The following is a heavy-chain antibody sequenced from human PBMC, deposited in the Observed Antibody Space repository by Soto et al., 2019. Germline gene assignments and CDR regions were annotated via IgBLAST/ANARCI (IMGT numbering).Heavy chain of an antibody. J-gene: IGHJ4*02. CDR3: ARDPYSSGPLPRRAYSFDY. CDR1: GGTFSSYA. Sequence: SVKVSCKASGGTFSSYAISWVRQAPGQGLEWMGGIIPIFGTANYAQKLQGRVTITADESTSTAYMELSSLRSEDTAVYYCARDPYSSGPLPRRAYSFDYWGQGTLVTVSS. CDR2: IIPIFGTA. D-gene: IGHD6-19*01. V-gene: IGHV1-69*13.